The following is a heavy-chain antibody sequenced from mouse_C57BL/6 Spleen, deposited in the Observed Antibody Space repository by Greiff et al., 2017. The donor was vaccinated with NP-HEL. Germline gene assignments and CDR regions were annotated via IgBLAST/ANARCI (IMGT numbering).Heavy chain of an antibody. CDR3: ARSPLTTVVADYAMDY. Sequence: VQLQQPGAELVMPGASVKLSCKASGYTFTSYWMHWVKQRPGQGLEWIGEIDPSDSYTNYNQKFKGKSTLTVDKSSSTAYMQLSSLTSEDSAVYYCARSPLTTVVADYAMDYWGQGTSVTVSS. J-gene: IGHJ4*01. CDR1: GYTFTSYW. CDR2: IDPSDSYT. D-gene: IGHD1-1*01. V-gene: IGHV1-69*01.